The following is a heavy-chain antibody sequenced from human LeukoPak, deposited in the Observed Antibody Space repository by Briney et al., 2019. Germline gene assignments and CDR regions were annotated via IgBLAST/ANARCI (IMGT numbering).Heavy chain of an antibody. CDR3: ARGGFYSNSWYDY. J-gene: IGHJ4*02. CDR1: GFTFSSYW. V-gene: IGHV3-74*01. Sequence: GGSLRLSCAASGFTFSSYWMHWVRQAPGKGLVWVSRINSDGSSTSYADSVKGRFTISRDNAKNTLYLQMHSLRDEDTAVYYCARGGFYSNSWYDYWGQGTLVTVSS. D-gene: IGHD6-13*01. CDR2: INSDGSST.